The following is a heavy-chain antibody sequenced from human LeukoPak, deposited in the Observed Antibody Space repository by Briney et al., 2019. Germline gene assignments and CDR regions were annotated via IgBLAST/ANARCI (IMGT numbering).Heavy chain of an antibody. CDR1: GGTFSSYA. CDR3: AQSPYYYDSSGYYYFDY. V-gene: IGHV1-69*04. D-gene: IGHD3-22*01. CDR2: IIPILGIA. Sequence: ASAKVSCKASGGTFSSYAISWVRQAPGQGLEWMGRIIPILGIANYAQKFQGRVTITADKSTSTAYMELSSLRSEDTAVYYCAQSPYYYDSSGYYYFDYWGQGTLVTVSS. J-gene: IGHJ4*02.